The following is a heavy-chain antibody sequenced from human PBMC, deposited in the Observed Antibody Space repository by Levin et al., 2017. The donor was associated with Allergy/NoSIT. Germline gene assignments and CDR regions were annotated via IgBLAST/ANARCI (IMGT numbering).Heavy chain of an antibody. J-gene: IGHJ4*02. Sequence: GESLKISCKGSGYNFSAFWIGWVRQMPGKGLEWMGIINPSDSNTRYSPSFQGQVTISADRSISTAYLQWNSLKASDTATYYCGRRHRYCSGTSGYLLDYWGQGTPVTVSS. CDR3: GRRHRYCSGTSGYLLDY. CDR2: INPSDSNT. D-gene: IGHD2-2*01. V-gene: IGHV5-51*01. CDR1: GYNFSAFW.